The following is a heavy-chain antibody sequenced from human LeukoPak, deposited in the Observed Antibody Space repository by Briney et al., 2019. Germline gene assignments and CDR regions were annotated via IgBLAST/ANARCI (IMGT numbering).Heavy chain of an antibody. Sequence: PGGSLRLSCATSGFTFSSNWMHWVRQAPGKGLVWVSRINSDGSNTDYADSVKGRFTISRDNAKNTLYLQMNSLRVEDTAVYYCTRGMIIRYASSWLAPFDYWGQGTLVTVSS. CDR2: INSDGSNT. D-gene: IGHD6-13*01. V-gene: IGHV3-74*01. CDR1: GFTFSSNW. CDR3: TRGMIIRYASSWLAPFDY. J-gene: IGHJ4*02.